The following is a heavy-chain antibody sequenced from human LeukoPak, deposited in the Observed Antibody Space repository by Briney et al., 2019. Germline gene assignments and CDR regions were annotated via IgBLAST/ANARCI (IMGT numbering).Heavy chain of an antibody. CDR1: GGSISSSSYY. CDR3: ARVGGYNWNFGPFDY. D-gene: IGHD1-7*01. J-gene: IGHJ4*02. V-gene: IGHV4-61*05. Sequence: SETLSLTCTVSGGSISSSSYYWGWIRQPPGKGLEWIGYIYYSGSTNYNPSLKSRVTISVDTSKNQFSLKLSSVTAADTAVYYCARVGGYNWNFGPFDYWGQGTLATVSS. CDR2: IYYSGST.